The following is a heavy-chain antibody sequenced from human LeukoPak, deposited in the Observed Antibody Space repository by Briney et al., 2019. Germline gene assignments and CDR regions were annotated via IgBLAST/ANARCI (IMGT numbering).Heavy chain of an antibody. CDR1: GFTFSSYG. V-gene: IGHV3-23*01. D-gene: IGHD6-13*01. J-gene: IGHJ4*02. CDR2: ISGSGGST. CDR3: ARGGPAAGRFDY. Sequence: SGGSLRLSCAASGFTFSSYGMSWVRHAPGKGLEWVSAISGSGGSTYYADSVKGRFTISRDNSKNTLYLQMNSLRAEDTAVYYCARGGPAAGRFDYWGQGTLVTVSS.